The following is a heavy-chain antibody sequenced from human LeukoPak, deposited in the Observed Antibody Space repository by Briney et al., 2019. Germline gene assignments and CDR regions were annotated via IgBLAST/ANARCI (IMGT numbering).Heavy chain of an antibody. CDR1: GYTFTSYG. Sequence: GASVKVSCKASGYTFTSYGISWVRQAPRQGLEWMGWINTDTGNPTYAQGFTGRFVFSLDASVSTTYLQISSLKPEDTAVYYCARGIGIGTVLMVHGNMDVWGKGTTVTVSS. CDR2: INTDTGNP. V-gene: IGHV7-4-1*02. CDR3: ARGIGIGTVLMVHGNMDV. D-gene: IGHD2-8*01. J-gene: IGHJ6*03.